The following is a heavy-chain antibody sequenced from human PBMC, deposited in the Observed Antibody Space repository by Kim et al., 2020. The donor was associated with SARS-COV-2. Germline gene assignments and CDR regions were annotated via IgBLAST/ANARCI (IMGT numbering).Heavy chain of an antibody. CDR3: ASIAAAGFYYYYGMDV. CDR1: GGSFSGYY. Sequence: SETLSLTCAVYGGSFSGYYWSWIRQPPGKGLEWIGEINHSGSTNYNPSLKSRVTISVDTSKNQFSLKLSSLTAADTAVYYCASIAAAGFYYYYGMDVWGQGTTVTVSS. J-gene: IGHJ6*02. CDR2: INHSGST. D-gene: IGHD6-13*01. V-gene: IGHV4-34*01.